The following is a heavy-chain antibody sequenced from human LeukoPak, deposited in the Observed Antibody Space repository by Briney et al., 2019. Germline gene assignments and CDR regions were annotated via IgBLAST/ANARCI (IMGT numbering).Heavy chain of an antibody. CDR3: AKEVDTARVLGQIYYYYGMDV. D-gene: IGHD5-18*01. CDR1: GFTFDDYA. CDR2: ISWNSGSI. Sequence: GGSLRLSCAASGFTFDDYAMHWVRQAPGKGLEWVSGISWNSGSIGYADSVKGRFTISRDNAKNSLYLQMNSLRAEDTALYYCAKEVDTARVLGQIYYYYGMDVWGQGTTVTVSS. J-gene: IGHJ6*02. V-gene: IGHV3-9*01.